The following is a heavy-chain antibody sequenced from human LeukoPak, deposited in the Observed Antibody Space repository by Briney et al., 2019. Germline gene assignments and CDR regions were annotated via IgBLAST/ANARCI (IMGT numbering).Heavy chain of an antibody. Sequence: GASVKVSCKASGYTFTGYYLHWVRQAPGQGLEWMGWINPNSGGTNYAQKFQGRVTMTRDTSISSAFMDLSRLRSDDTAVYYCARVKTLIVVVSRFDYWGQGTLGTVSS. D-gene: IGHD3-22*01. CDR3: ARVKTLIVVVSRFDY. CDR1: GYTFTGYY. J-gene: IGHJ4*02. V-gene: IGHV1-2*02. CDR2: INPNSGGT.